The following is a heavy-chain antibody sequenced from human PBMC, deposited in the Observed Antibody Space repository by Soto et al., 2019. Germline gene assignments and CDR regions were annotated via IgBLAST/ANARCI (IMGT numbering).Heavy chain of an antibody. D-gene: IGHD6-13*01. J-gene: IGHJ5*02. V-gene: IGHV3-21*01. CDR3: TRDASRDSSARGWFDP. CDR2: ISSNSAYI. CDR1: GFTFRSFT. Sequence: GGSLRLSCAASGFTFRSFTMNWVRQAPGKGLEWVSTISSNSAYIYYTDALRGRFTISRDNAKNSLHLQMNSLRAEDTAVYYCTRDASRDSSARGWFDPWGPGTLVIVSS.